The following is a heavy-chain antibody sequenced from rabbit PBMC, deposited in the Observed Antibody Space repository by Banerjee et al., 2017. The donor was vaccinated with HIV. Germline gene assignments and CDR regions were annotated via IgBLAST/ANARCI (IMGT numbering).Heavy chain of an antibody. D-gene: IGHD6-1*01. J-gene: IGHJ3*01. CDR1: GLDFSSNYW. Sequence: QEQLEESGGGLVQPEGSLTLTCTASGLDFSSNYWICWVRQAPGKGLEWIACINTSSGNTVYASWATGRFTTSKTSSTTVTLQMTSLTVADTATYFCGRDRDGDAGYGSLALWGQGTLVTVS. CDR3: GRDRDGDAGYGSLAL. CDR2: INTSSGNT. V-gene: IGHV1S45*01.